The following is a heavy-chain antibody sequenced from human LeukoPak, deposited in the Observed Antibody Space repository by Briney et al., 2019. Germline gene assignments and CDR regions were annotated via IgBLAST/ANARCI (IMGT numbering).Heavy chain of an antibody. V-gene: IGHV4-59*01. J-gene: IGHJ3*02. Sequence: ESLTLSCAASGFTFSDYYMSWIRQPPEKGLEWIGYIYYSGSTNYNPSLKSRVTISVDTSKNQFSLRLNSVTAADTAVYYCARVTYDILTGFLPGAFDIWGQGTKVTVSS. CDR2: IYYSGST. CDR3: ARVTYDILTGFLPGAFDI. CDR1: GFTFSDYY. D-gene: IGHD3-9*01.